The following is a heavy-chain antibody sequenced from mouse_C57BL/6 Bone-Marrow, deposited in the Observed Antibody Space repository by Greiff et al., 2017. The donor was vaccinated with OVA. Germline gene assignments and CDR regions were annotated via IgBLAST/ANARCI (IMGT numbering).Heavy chain of an antibody. Sequence: EVQRVESGGGLVKPGGSLTLSCAASGFTFSSYAMSWVRQTPEQRLEWVATISDGGSYNTSPDNVKGRFTISRDNAKNNLYLQMSQLKSEDTAMYYCARGTGTDWYFDVWGTGTTVTVSS. D-gene: IGHD4-1*01. CDR1: GFTFSSYA. V-gene: IGHV5-4*01. CDR3: ARGTGTDWYFDV. CDR2: ISDGGSYN. J-gene: IGHJ1*03.